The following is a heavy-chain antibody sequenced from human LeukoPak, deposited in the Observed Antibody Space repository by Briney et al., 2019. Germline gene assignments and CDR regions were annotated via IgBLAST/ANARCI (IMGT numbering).Heavy chain of an antibody. V-gene: IGHV1-2*06. CDR1: GYTFTGYY. Sequence: WASVKVSCKASGYTFTGYYMHWVRQAPGQGLEWMGRINPNSGGTNYAQKFQGRVTMTRDTSISTAYMELSSLRSEDTAVYYCVRSLYCSGGSCFRPADYYYYMDVWGKGTTVTVSS. D-gene: IGHD2-15*01. J-gene: IGHJ6*03. CDR2: INPNSGGT. CDR3: VRSLYCSGGSCFRPADYYYYMDV.